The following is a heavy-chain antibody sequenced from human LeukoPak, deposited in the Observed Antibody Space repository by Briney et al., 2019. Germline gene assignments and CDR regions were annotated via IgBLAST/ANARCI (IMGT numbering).Heavy chain of an antibody. Sequence: ASVKVSCKASGYTFTSYGISWVRQAPGQGLEWMGWISAYNGNTNYAQKLQGRVTMTTDTSTSTAYMELRSLRSDDTAVYYCARRYSSSWHPAKNWFEPWGQGTLVTVSS. D-gene: IGHD6-13*01. CDR1: GYTFTSYG. CDR3: ARRYSSSWHPAKNWFEP. CDR2: ISAYNGNT. J-gene: IGHJ5*02. V-gene: IGHV1-18*01.